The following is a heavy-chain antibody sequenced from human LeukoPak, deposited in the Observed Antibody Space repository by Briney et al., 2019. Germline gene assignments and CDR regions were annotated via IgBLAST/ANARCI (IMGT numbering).Heavy chain of an antibody. CDR1: GGSFSGYY. CDR3: ARVRGGLRFLEWLRTFDY. D-gene: IGHD3-3*01. V-gene: IGHV4-34*01. J-gene: IGHJ4*02. Sequence: KSSETLSLTCAVYGGSFSGYYWSWIRQPPGKGLEWIGEINHSGSTNYNPSLKSRVTISVDTSKNQFSLKLSSVTAADTAVYYCARVRGGLRFLEWLRTFDYWGQGTLATVSS. CDR2: INHSGST.